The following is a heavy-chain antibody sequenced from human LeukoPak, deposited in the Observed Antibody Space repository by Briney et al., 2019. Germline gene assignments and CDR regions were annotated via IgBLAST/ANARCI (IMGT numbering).Heavy chain of an antibody. CDR2: IYHSGST. D-gene: IGHD3-10*01. CDR3: ARDKSSYYGSGSYLDY. CDR1: GYSISSGYY. V-gene: IGHV4-38-2*02. Sequence: SETLSLTCTVSGYSISSGYYWAWIRQPPGKGLEWIGSIYHSGSTYYNPSLKSRVTISVDTSKNQFSLKLSSVTAADTAVYYCARDKSSYYGSGSYLDYWGQGTLVTVSS. J-gene: IGHJ4*02.